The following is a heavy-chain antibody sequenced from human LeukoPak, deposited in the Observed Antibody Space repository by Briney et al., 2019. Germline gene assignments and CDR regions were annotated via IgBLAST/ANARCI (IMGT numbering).Heavy chain of an antibody. CDR3: AKAPYYDNSGYYPFDY. J-gene: IGHJ4*02. D-gene: IGHD3-22*01. CDR1: GFTVSSNY. CDR2: ISGGGGST. Sequence: GGSLRLSCAASGFTVSSNYMSWVRQAPGKGLEWVSGISGGGGSTYYADSVKGRFTISRDNSKNTLYLQINSLRAEDTAVYYCAKAPYYDNSGYYPFDYWGQGTLVTVSS. V-gene: IGHV3-23*01.